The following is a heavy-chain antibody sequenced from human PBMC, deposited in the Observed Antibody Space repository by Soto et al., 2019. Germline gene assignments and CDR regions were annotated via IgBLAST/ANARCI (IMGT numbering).Heavy chain of an antibody. CDR1: GYTFTSYG. D-gene: IGHD3-22*01. V-gene: IGHV1-18*01. J-gene: IGHJ6*02. Sequence: QVQLVQSGAEVKKPGASVKVSCKASGYTFTSYGISWVRQAPGQGLEWMGWSSAYNGKTNHGQRLHATVTMTTHASSSTAYMELRSLRSDDTPVYYCARDYYAPSSYGMDVWGQGTTVTDSS. CDR3: ARDYYAPSSYGMDV. CDR2: SSAYNGKT.